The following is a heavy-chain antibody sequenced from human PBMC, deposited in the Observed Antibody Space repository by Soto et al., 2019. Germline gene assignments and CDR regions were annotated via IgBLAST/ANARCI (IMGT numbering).Heavy chain of an antibody. CDR3: ARDPRAPNYYGMDV. Sequence: GGSLRLSCAASGFTFSSYSMNWVRQAPGKGLEWVSSISSSSSYIYYADSVKGRFTISRDNAKNSLYLQMNSLRAEDTAVYYCARDPRAPNYYGMDVWGQGTTVTVSS. CDR2: ISSSSSYI. V-gene: IGHV3-21*01. CDR1: GFTFSSYS. J-gene: IGHJ6*02.